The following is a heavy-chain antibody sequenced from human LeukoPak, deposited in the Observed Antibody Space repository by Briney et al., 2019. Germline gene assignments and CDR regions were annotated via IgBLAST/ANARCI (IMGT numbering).Heavy chain of an antibody. J-gene: IGHJ4*02. CDR1: GYTFTENY. D-gene: IGHD3-3*01. CDR2: INPHTGAA. CDR3: ARGKSGYSP. Sequence: ASVKVSCKVSGYTFTENYIHWARQAPGQGLEWMGLINPHTGAANYSQKFQGRVTMTRDTSISTAYMHLTRLKFDDTAVYYCARGKSGYSPWGQGTPVTVSS. V-gene: IGHV1-2*02.